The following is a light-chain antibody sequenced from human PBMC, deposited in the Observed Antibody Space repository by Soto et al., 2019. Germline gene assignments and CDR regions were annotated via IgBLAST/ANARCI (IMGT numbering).Light chain of an antibody. CDR3: SSHTTQRTYV. CDR2: AVT. J-gene: IGLJ1*01. V-gene: IGLV2-14*01. Sequence: QSALTQPASVSGFPGQSITISCTGTSSDVGAYNQVSWYQHHPGKAPKVIIYAVTNRPSGVSNRFSGSKSGNTASLTISGLQPEDEADYYCSSHTTQRTYVFGTGSKLTVL. CDR1: SSDVGAYNQ.